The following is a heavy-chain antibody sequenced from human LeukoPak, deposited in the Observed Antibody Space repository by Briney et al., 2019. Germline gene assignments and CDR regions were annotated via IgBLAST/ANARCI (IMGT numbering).Heavy chain of an antibody. CDR2: IRYDGSNK. CDR3: VQWLEYYFGY. CDR1: GFTFSSYG. Sequence: GGSLRLSCAASGFTFSSYGMHWVRQAPGKGLEWVAFIRYDGSNKYYADSVKGRFTISRDNSKNTLYLQMNSLRAEDTAVYYCVQWLEYYFGYWGQGTLVTVSS. J-gene: IGHJ4*02. D-gene: IGHD6-19*01. V-gene: IGHV3-30*02.